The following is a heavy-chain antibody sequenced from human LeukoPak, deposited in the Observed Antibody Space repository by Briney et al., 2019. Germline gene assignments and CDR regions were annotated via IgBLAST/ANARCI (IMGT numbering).Heavy chain of an antibody. CDR1: GFTFSSYS. Sequence: GGSLRLSCAASGFTFSSYSMNWVRQAPGKGLEWVSSISSISSYIYYADSVKGRFTISRDNAKNSLYLQMNSLRAEDTAVYYCARDPIPAAIDYWGQGTLVTVSS. CDR2: ISSISSYI. D-gene: IGHD2-2*02. J-gene: IGHJ4*02. V-gene: IGHV3-21*01. CDR3: ARDPIPAAIDY.